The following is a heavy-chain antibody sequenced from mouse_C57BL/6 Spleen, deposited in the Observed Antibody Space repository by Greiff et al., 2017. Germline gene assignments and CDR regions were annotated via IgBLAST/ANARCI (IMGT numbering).Heavy chain of an antibody. CDR2: IWSGGST. Sequence: VQRVESGPGLVQPSQSLSITCTVSGFSLTSYGVHWVRQSPGKGLEWLGVIWSGGSTDYNAAFISRLSISKDNSKSQVFFKMNSLQADDTAIYYCARKTYYSNYLYAMDYWGQGTSVTVSS. V-gene: IGHV2-2*01. CDR1: GFSLTSYG. D-gene: IGHD2-5*01. CDR3: ARKTYYSNYLYAMDY. J-gene: IGHJ4*01.